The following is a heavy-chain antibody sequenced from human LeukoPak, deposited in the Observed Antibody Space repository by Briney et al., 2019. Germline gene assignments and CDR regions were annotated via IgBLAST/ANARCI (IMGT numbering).Heavy chain of an antibody. CDR3: ARLRYSLLSFDY. CDR1: GGSFSGYY. J-gene: IGHJ4*02. D-gene: IGHD3-9*01. CDR2: INHSGST. V-gene: IGHV4-34*01. Sequence: SETPSLTCVVYGGSFSGYYWSWIRQPPGKGLEWIGEINHSGSTNYNPSLKSRVTISVDTSKNQFSLKLSSVTAADTAVYYCARLRYSLLSFDYWGQGTLVTVSS.